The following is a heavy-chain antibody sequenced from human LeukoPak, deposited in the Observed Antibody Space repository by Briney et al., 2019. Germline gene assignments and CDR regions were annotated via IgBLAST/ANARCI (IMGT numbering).Heavy chain of an antibody. J-gene: IGHJ4*02. V-gene: IGHV1-8*01. D-gene: IGHD2-15*01. Sequence: ASVKVSCKASGYTFTSYDVNWVRQATGQGLEWMGWVNPNSGHTGYAQKFQGRVTMTTDTSIGTAYMELSSLRSEDTAVYYCARGAPGSYCSGGSCPYFDYWGQGTLVSVSS. CDR1: GYTFTSYD. CDR3: ARGAPGSYCSGGSCPYFDY. CDR2: VNPNSGHT.